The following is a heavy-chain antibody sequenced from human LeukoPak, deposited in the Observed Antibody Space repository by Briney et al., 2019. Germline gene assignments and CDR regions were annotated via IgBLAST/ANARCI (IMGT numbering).Heavy chain of an antibody. V-gene: IGHV3-23*01. CDR1: GFTFSTYA. CDR3: AKDLRIRAGVPDY. J-gene: IGHJ4*02. Sequence: PGGSLRLSCAASGFTFSTYAMSWVRQAPGKGLEWVSTISSGGGFTYYSDSVKGRFTISRDSPKNTLCLQMNSPRAEDTAVYYCAKDLRIRAGVPDYWGQGTLVTVSS. CDR2: ISSGGGFT. D-gene: IGHD2-8*01.